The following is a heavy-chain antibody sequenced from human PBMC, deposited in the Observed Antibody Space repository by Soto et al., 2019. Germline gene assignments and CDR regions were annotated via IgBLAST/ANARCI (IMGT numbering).Heavy chain of an antibody. CDR2: IYHSGST. D-gene: IGHD3-10*01. CDR3: ARGGGYYGSGSYYGMDV. J-gene: IGHJ6*02. Sequence: SETLSLTCAVSGYSISSGYYWGWIRQPPGKGLERIGSIYHSGSTYYNPSLKSRVTISVDTSKNQFSLKLSSVTAADTAVYYCARGGGYYGSGSYYGMDVWGQGTTVTVSS. CDR1: GYSISSGYY. V-gene: IGHV4-38-2*01.